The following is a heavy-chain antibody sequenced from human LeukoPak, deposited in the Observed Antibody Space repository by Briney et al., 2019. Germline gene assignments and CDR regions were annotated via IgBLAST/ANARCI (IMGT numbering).Heavy chain of an antibody. D-gene: IGHD3-16*02. J-gene: IGHJ3*02. CDR1: GFTFSNYP. CDR3: ARGSNGSWRRGELALIVAFDI. CDR2: ISYDGSNK. V-gene: IGHV3-30*04. Sequence: GGSLRPSCAASGFTFSNYPFHWVRQAPGRGLEWMALISYDGSNKYIADSVKGRFTISRDNSKNTLYLQMNSLRAEGTAVFYCARGSNGSWRRGELALIVAFDIWGQGTMVTVSS.